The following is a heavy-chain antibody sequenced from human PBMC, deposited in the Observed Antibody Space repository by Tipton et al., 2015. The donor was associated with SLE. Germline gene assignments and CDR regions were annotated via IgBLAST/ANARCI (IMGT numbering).Heavy chain of an antibody. CDR2: IYHSGST. J-gene: IGHJ6*03. CDR3: AGRGYYYYYMDV. V-gene: IGHV4-38-2*01. CDR1: GYSISSGYY. Sequence: TLSLTCAVSGYSISSGYYWGWIRQPPGKGLEWIASIYHSGSTYYNPSLKSRVTISVHTSKNQFSLKLSSVTAADTAVYYCAGRGYYYYYMDVWGKGTTVTVS.